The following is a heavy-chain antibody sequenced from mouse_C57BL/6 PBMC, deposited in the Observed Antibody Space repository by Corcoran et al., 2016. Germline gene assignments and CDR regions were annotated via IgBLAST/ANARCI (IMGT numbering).Heavy chain of an antibody. Sequence: QIQFVHSAPELNKPVDTVKISCKASGYTFTTYGMGWVKQAPGKGLKWMGWLNTYSGVPTYADDFKGRFAFSLDTSASTAYLQINNLKNEDTPTYLCARVAQANGFDYWGQGTTLTVSS. D-gene: IGHD3-2*02. V-gene: IGHV9-3*01. CDR2: LNTYSGVP. CDR3: ARVAQANGFDY. CDR1: GYTFTTYG. J-gene: IGHJ2*01.